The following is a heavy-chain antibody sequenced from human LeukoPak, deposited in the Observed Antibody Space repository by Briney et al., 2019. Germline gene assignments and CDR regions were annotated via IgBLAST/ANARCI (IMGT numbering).Heavy chain of an antibody. CDR3: AKDSRGYQDYFDY. CDR2: ISGSGGST. D-gene: IGHD3-22*01. CDR1: GFTCSSCS. J-gene: IGHJ4*02. Sequence: GGSLRLSCAASGFTCSSCSMSWVRQAPGKGLEWVSVISGSGGSTYYAASVKGRFTISRDNSKNTLYLQMNSLRAEDTAVYYCAKDSRGYQDYFDYWGQGTLVTVSS. V-gene: IGHV3-23*01.